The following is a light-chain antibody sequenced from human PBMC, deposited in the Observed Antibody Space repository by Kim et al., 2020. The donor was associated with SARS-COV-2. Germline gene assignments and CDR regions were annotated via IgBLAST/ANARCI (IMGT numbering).Light chain of an antibody. CDR1: QRISNNN. CDR2: DAA. Sequence: SAGERATHSCRASQRISNNNLAWYQKKYGQAPRLLIYDAASRASGIPDRFSGSGSGTDFTLTISRLEPEDFGEYYCQQYGTAPLTFGGGTKVDIK. V-gene: IGKV3-20*01. CDR3: QQYGTAPLT. J-gene: IGKJ4*02.